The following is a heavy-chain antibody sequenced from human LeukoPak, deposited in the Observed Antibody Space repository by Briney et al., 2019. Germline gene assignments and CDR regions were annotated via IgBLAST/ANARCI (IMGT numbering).Heavy chain of an antibody. CDR3: VRQGVPGLLYFDS. CDR1: GYSFASYW. Sequence: GESLKISCRGSGYSFASYWIGWVRQMPGQGLEWMAIVYPGDSDTRYSPSLRGQVTISADKSTSTAYLQWSSLKASDSAMYYCVRQGVPGLLYFDSWGQGTLVTVSS. V-gene: IGHV5-51*01. D-gene: IGHD2/OR15-2a*01. CDR2: VYPGDSDT. J-gene: IGHJ4*02.